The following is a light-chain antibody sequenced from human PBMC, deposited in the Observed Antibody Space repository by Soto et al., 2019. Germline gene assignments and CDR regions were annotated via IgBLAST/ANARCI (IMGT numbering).Light chain of an antibody. J-gene: IGKJ4*01. CDR1: QGISSA. CDR2: DAS. V-gene: IGKV1D-13*01. Sequence: AIQLTQSPSSLSASVGDRVTITCRASQGISSALAWYKQKPGKAPNLLIYDASSLESGVPSRSSGSRFGTDFTLTISSLQPEDFATYYCQQFNNYPLTVGGGTKVEIK. CDR3: QQFNNYPLT.